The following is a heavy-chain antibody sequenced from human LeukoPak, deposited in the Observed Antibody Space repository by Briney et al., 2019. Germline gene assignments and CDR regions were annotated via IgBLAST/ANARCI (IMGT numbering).Heavy chain of an antibody. V-gene: IGHV1-2*02. CDR3: ARDSGVEYYYDSSGYTFDY. D-gene: IGHD3-22*01. J-gene: IGHJ4*02. CDR2: INPNSGGT. CDR1: GYTFTGYY. Sequence: ASVTVSCKASGYTFTGYYMHWVRQAPGQGLEWMGWINPNSGGTNYAQKFQGRVTMTRDTSISTAYMELSRLRSDDTAVYYCARDSGVEYYYDSSGYTFDYWGQGTLVTVSS.